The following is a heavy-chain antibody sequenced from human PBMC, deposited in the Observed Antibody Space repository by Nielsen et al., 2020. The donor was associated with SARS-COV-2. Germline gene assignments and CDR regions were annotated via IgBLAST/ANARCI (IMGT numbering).Heavy chain of an antibody. CDR1: GFTFLDYA. V-gene: IGHV3-9*01. CDR3: ARDVRPGVTSWFEFAMDV. J-gene: IGHJ6*02. D-gene: IGHD2-21*02. Sequence: SLRLSCAASGFTFLDYAMYWVRQPPGKGLEWVASLTGDSGRVAYADSVKGRFTISRDNAKNSLFPQMNSLRVDDTAFYFCARDVRPGVTSWFEFAMDVWGLGIAVTV. CDR2: LTGDSGRV.